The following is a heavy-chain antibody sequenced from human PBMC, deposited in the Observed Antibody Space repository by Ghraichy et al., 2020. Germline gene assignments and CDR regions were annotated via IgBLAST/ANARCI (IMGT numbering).Heavy chain of an antibody. D-gene: IGHD1-26*01. CDR3: ARDGGSLLTNAFDI. CDR1: GFTVSSNY. J-gene: IGHJ3*02. CDR2: IYSGGST. Sequence: GESLNISCAASGFTVSSNYMSWVRQAPGKGLEWVSVIYSGGSTYYADSVKGRFTISRDNSKNTLYLQMNSLRAEDTAVYYCARDGGSLLTNAFDIWGQGTMVTVSS. V-gene: IGHV3-53*01.